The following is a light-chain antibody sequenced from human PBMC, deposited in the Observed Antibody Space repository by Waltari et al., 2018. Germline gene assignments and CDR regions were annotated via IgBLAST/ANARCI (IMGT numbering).Light chain of an antibody. Sequence: QLVLTQSPSASASLGASVKLTCTLSSGHNNYAIAWHQQQPGKAPRYLMKFNSDGSHSKGDGIPARFSGSSSGAERFLTISSLQSEDEADYYCQTWGTGFRVFGGGTKLTVL. CDR1: SGHNNYA. CDR3: QTWGTGFRV. V-gene: IGLV4-69*01. J-gene: IGLJ2*01. CDR2: FNSDGSH.